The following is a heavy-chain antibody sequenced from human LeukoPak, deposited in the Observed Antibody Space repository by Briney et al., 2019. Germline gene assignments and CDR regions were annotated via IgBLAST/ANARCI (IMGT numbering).Heavy chain of an antibody. CDR3: AREGAVRGALFNYFDY. D-gene: IGHD3-10*01. CDR1: GGTFSSYA. CDR2: IIPIFGTA. Sequence: SVKVSCKASGGTFSSYAISWVRQAPGQGLEWMGGIIPIFGTANYAQKFQGRVTITADESTSTAYMEPSSLRSEDTAVYYCAREGAVRGALFNYFDYWGQGTLVTVSS. V-gene: IGHV1-69*13. J-gene: IGHJ4*02.